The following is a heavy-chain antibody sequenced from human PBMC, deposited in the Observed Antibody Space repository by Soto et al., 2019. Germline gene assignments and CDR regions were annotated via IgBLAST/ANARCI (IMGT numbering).Heavy chain of an antibody. V-gene: IGHV4-30-4*01. D-gene: IGHD1-7*01. Sequence: PSETLCLTCSVSGGSISSGNYYWSWIRQPPGKGLEWIGFISYSGSTYYSASLQSRVTMSVDTSKNQFSLNLSFVTAADTAVYYCATMGTPATGLYYFDYWGQGTLVTVSS. CDR3: ATMGTPATGLYYFDY. CDR1: GGSISSGNYY. CDR2: ISYSGST. J-gene: IGHJ4*02.